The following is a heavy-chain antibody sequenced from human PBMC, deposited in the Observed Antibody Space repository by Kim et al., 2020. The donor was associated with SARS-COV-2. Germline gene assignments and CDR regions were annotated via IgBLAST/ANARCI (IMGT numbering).Heavy chain of an antibody. J-gene: IGHJ4*02. Sequence: GGSLRLSCAASGFTFSSYSMNWVRQAPGKGLEWVSSISSSSSYIYYADAVKGRFTISRDNAKNSLYLQMNILRAEDTAVYYCARDGGIAAAGCDYWGQGTLVTVSS. D-gene: IGHD6-13*01. CDR1: GFTFSSYS. CDR2: ISSSSSYI. V-gene: IGHV3-21*01. CDR3: ARDGGIAAAGCDY.